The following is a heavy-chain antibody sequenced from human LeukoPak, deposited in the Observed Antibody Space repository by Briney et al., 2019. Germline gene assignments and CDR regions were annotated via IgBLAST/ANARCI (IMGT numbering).Heavy chain of an antibody. Sequence: DPGGSRRLSCSASGFTFSNYAMAWVRQAPGKGLEYVSAISNNGVSTYYADSVKGRFTISRDNSKSTLYLQMNSLRAEDTAVYYCAMNWNCDYWGQGTLVTVSS. J-gene: IGHJ4*02. D-gene: IGHD1-1*01. CDR3: AMNWNCDY. CDR2: ISNNGVST. V-gene: IGHV3-64*04. CDR1: GFTFSNYA.